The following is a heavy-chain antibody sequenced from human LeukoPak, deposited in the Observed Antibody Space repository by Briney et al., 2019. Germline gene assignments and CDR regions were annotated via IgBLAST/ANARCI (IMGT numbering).Heavy chain of an antibody. CDR2: IRVYNGNT. CDR3: ARDFNSSGWFDY. Sequence: ASVKVSCKASGYTFTSYGINWVRQAPGQGLEWMGWIRVYNGNTNYAQKLQGRVTMTTDTSTSTAYMELRSLRSDDTAVYYCARDFNSSGWFDYWGQGTLVTVSS. CDR1: GYTFTSYG. J-gene: IGHJ4*02. V-gene: IGHV1-18*01. D-gene: IGHD6-19*01.